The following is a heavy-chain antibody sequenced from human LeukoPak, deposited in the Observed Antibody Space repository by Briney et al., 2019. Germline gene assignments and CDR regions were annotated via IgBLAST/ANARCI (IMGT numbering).Heavy chain of an antibody. D-gene: IGHD3-22*01. CDR1: GYTFTSHD. Sequence: ASVKVSCKASGYTFTSHDIYWVRQATGQGLEWMGWMNPNSGNTGYAQKFQGRVTMTRDTSINTAYMELHSLRSEDTAVYYCATEVVYDSSGYYLFDYWGQGTLVTVSS. CDR2: MNPNSGNT. V-gene: IGHV1-8*01. CDR3: ATEVVYDSSGYYLFDY. J-gene: IGHJ4*02.